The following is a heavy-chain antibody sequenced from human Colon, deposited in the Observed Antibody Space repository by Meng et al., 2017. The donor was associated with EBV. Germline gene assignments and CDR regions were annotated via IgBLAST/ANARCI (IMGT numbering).Heavy chain of an antibody. CDR2: INHSGST. D-gene: IGHD1-26*01. J-gene: IGHJ4*02. V-gene: IGHV4-34*01. CDR3: ARGPGGSYYLYYFDY. Sequence: QVQLQQWCAGLLKPSETLSLTCAVYGGSFSGYDWSWIRQPPEKGLEWIGEINHSGSTNHNPSLKSRVTISVDTSKKQFSLKLSSVTAADTAVYYCARGPGGSYYLYYFDYWGQGTLVTVSS. CDR1: GGSFSGYD.